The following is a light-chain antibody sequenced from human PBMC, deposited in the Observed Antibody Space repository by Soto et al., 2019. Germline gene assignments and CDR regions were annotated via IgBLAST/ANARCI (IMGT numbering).Light chain of an antibody. V-gene: IGKV1-5*03. CDR1: QSISTY. Sequence: DIQMTQSPSTLSASVGDSVTITCRASQSISTYLNWYQQKPGKAPKLLIYRASSLESGVPSRFSGSGSGTEFTLTISSLQPDDFATYYCQQYNSYSTFGQGTRLEIK. CDR3: QQYNSYST. J-gene: IGKJ5*01. CDR2: RAS.